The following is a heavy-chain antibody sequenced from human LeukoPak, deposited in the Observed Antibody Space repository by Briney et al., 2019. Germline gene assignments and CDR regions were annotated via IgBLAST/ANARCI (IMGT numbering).Heavy chain of an antibody. Sequence: SETLSLTCAVSGGSISSGGYSWSWIRQPPGKGLEWIGYIYHSGSTYYNPSLKSRVTISVDRSKNQFSLKLGSVTAADTAVYYCARGGNYGGNSGVVDYWGQGTLVTVSS. J-gene: IGHJ4*02. D-gene: IGHD4-23*01. CDR1: GGSISSGGYS. CDR2: IYHSGST. CDR3: ARGGNYGGNSGVVDY. V-gene: IGHV4-30-2*01.